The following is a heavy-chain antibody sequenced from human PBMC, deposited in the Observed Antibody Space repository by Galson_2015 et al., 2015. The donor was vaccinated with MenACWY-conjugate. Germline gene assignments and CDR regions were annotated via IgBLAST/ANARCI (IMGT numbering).Heavy chain of an antibody. CDR1: GYSFTSYW. Sequence: QSGAEVKKPGESLKISCKGSGYSFTSYWIGWVRQVPGKGLEWMGIVYPGDSETRYSPSFQGQVTISADKSISTAYLQWSSLKASDTAMYYCARGGFTYGDAFDSRGPGILVSVSS. J-gene: IGHJ3*02. V-gene: IGHV5-51*03. CDR3: ARGGFTYGDAFDS. CDR2: VYPGDSET. D-gene: IGHD5-18*01.